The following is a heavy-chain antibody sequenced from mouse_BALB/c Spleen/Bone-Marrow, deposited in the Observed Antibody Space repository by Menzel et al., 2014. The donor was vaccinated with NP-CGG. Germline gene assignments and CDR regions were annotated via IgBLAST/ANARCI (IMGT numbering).Heavy chain of an antibody. CDR2: INPSNGGT. V-gene: IGHV1S81*02. CDR3: SRGRRDALDY. J-gene: IGHJ4*01. Sequence: QVQLQQFGAELVKPGASVKLSCKASGYTFTSYYMYWVKQRPGQGLEWFGEINPSNGGTNFNEKFKNKATLTVDKSSSTAYMQLSSLTSGDSAVYYCSRGRRDALDYWGQGTSVTVSS. CDR1: GYTFTSYY.